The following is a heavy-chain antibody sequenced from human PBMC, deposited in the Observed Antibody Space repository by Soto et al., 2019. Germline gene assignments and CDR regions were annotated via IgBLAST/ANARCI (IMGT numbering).Heavy chain of an antibody. CDR1: GGTFSSYA. CDR3: AREEWYESRSNLFDP. Sequence: GASVKVSCKASGGTFSSYAISWVRQAPGQGLEWMGWIIPIFGTANYAQKFQGRVTITADHSTSTAYMELSSLRSEDTAVYYCAREEWYESRSNLFDPWGQGTLVTVSS. V-gene: IGHV1-69*13. D-gene: IGHD2-8*01. J-gene: IGHJ5*02. CDR2: IIPIFGTA.